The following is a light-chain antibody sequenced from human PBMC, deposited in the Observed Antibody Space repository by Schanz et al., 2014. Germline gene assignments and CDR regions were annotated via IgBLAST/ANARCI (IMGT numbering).Light chain of an antibody. V-gene: IGLV2-23*02. Sequence: QSALTQPASVSGSPGQSITISCTGTSSDVGSYDYVSWYQQHPGKAPKLMIYEVSKRPSGVPDRFSGSILGNKAALTITGAQADDESDYYCVLYMGSGISVFGGGTKLTVL. CDR3: VLYMGSGISV. CDR1: SSDVGSYDY. J-gene: IGLJ3*02. CDR2: EVS.